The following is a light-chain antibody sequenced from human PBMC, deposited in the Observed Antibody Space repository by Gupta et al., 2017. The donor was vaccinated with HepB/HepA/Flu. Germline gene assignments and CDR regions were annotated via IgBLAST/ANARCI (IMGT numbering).Light chain of an antibody. CDR3: VLYMGSGIWV. J-gene: IGLJ3*02. Sequence: QTVVTQESSFSVSPGGTVTLTCGLSSGSVATSNYPGWYQHTPGQPTRTLIYSTNTRSSGVPDRFSGSIRGNKAALTITGAQADDESDYYCVLYMGSGIWVFGGGTKLTVL. V-gene: IGLV8-61*01. CDR2: STN. CDR1: SGSVATSNY.